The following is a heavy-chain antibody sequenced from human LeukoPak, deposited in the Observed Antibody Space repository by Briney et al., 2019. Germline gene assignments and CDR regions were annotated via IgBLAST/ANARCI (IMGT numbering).Heavy chain of an antibody. J-gene: IGHJ4*02. CDR1: GGSISSYY. CDR2: IYYSGST. Sequence: SETLSLTCTVSGGSISSYYWSWIRQPPGKGLEWIGYIYYSGSTYYNPSLKSRVSISVDTSKNHFSLKLSSVTAADTAVYYCARVKSGTVTEPDFDYWGQGTLVTVSS. V-gene: IGHV4-59*08. CDR3: ARVKSGTVTEPDFDY. D-gene: IGHD4-17*01.